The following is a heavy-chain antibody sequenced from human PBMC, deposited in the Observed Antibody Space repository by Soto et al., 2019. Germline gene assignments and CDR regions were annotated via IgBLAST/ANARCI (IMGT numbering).Heavy chain of an antibody. CDR3: ARGARYYVSSCYFPPGYFQH. Sequence: PSETLSLTCAVSGGSISSGGYSWSWIRQPPGKGLDWIGYIYHSGSTYYNPSLKSRVTISVDRSKNQFSLKLSSVTAADTAVYYCARGARYYVSSCYFPPGYFQHCGQGTLVTGSS. CDR2: IYHSGST. D-gene: IGHD3-22*01. CDR1: GGSISSGGYS. V-gene: IGHV4-30-2*01. J-gene: IGHJ1*01.